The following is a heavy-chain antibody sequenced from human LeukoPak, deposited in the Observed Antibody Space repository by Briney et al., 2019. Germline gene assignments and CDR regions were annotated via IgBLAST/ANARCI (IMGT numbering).Heavy chain of an antibody. CDR2: IKQDGSEK. D-gene: IGHD5-18*01. J-gene: IGHJ4*02. Sequence: GGSLRLSCAASGFTFSSYWMSWVRQAPGKGLEWVANIKQDGSEKYYVDSVKGRFTISRDNAKNSLYLQMNSLRAEDTAVYYCAREVGNADTAISDYWGQGTLVTVSS. CDR1: GFTFSSYW. CDR3: AREVGNADTAISDY. V-gene: IGHV3-7*01.